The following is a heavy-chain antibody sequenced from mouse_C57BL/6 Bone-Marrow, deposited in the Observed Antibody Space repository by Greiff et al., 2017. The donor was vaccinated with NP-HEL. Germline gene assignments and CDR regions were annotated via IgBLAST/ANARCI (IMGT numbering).Heavy chain of an antibody. J-gene: IGHJ2*01. CDR2: ISYDGSN. V-gene: IGHV3-6*01. Sequence: DVKLQESGPGLVKPSQSLSLTCSVTGYSITSGYYWNWIRQFPGNKLEWMGYISYDGSNNYNPSLKNRISITRDTSKNQFFLKLNSVTTEDTATYYCARDGTVVATGYFDYWGQGTTLTVSS. D-gene: IGHD1-1*01. CDR3: ARDGTVVATGYFDY. CDR1: GYSITSGYY.